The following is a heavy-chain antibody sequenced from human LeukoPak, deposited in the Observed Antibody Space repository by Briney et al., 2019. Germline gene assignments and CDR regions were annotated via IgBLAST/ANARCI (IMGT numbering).Heavy chain of an antibody. Sequence: ASVKVSCKASGYTFTSYYMHWVRQAPGQGLEWMGIINPSGGSTSYAQKFQGRVTMTRDTSTSTVYMELSSLRSEDTAVYYCARGRALYCGGDCCRDTYFDYWGQGTLVTVSS. J-gene: IGHJ4*02. CDR3: ARGRALYCGGDCCRDTYFDY. CDR2: INPSGGST. V-gene: IGHV1-46*01. CDR1: GYTFTSYY. D-gene: IGHD2-21*02.